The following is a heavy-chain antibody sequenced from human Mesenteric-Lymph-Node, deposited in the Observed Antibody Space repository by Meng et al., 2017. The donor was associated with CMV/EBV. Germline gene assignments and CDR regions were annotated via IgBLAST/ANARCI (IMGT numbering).Heavy chain of an antibody. J-gene: IGHJ6*02. CDR2: IKQDGSEK. V-gene: IGHV3-7*01. CDR1: GFTFSSYW. CDR3: ARDCSSTSCHDYYYYGMDV. D-gene: IGHD2-2*01. Sequence: GESLKISCAASGFTFSSYWMSWVRQAPGKGLEWVANIKQDGSEKYYVDSVKGRFTISRDNAKNSLYLQMNSLRAEDTAVYYCARDCSSTSCHDYYYYGMDVWGQGTTVTVSS.